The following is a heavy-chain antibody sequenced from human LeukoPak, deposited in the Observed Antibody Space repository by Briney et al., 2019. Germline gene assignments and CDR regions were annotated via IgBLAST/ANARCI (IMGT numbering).Heavy chain of an antibody. Sequence: GGSLRLSCAASGFTFSSYWMSWVRQAPGKGLEWVANIKRDGSEKYYVDSVKGRFTISRDNAKNSLYLQMNSLRAEDTAVYYCARDCSGGSCYRGTIDYWGQGTLVTVSS. D-gene: IGHD2-15*01. V-gene: IGHV3-7*01. CDR1: GFTFSSYW. CDR3: ARDCSGGSCYRGTIDY. CDR2: IKRDGSEK. J-gene: IGHJ4*02.